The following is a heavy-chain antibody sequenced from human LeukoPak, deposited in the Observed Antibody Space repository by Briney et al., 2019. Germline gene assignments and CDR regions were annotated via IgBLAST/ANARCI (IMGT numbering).Heavy chain of an antibody. Sequence: SETLSLTCTVSGDSISSSIYYWGWIRQPPGKGLEWIGSFYYSGSTYYNPSLKSRVTISVDTSKNQFSLKMSSVTAADTAVYYCARPSQTLGYNYGYRYWGQGTLVTVSS. V-gene: IGHV4-39*01. CDR3: ARPSQTLGYNYGYRY. D-gene: IGHD5-18*01. CDR1: GDSISSSIYY. J-gene: IGHJ4*02. CDR2: FYYSGST.